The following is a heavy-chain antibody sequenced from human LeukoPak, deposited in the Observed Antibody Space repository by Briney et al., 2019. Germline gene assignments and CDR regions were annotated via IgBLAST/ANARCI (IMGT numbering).Heavy chain of an antibody. CDR3: ARDDSWSSSDYYYMDV. CDR2: IIPIFGTA. V-gene: IGHV1-69*13. J-gene: IGHJ6*03. CDR1: GGTFNNYA. D-gene: IGHD6-6*01. Sequence: SVKVSCKASGGTFNNYANSWVRQAPGQGLEWMGGIIPIFGTAKYAQKFQGRVTITADESTSTAYMELSSLRSEDTAVYYCARDDSWSSSDYYYMDVWGKGTTVTVSS.